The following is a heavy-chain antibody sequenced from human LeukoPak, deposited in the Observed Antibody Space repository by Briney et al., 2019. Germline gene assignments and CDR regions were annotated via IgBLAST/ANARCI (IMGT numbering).Heavy chain of an antibody. CDR2: TYSGGST. CDR1: GFTVSDNY. CDR3: ARGDYYFDY. V-gene: IGHV3-66*01. J-gene: IGHJ4*02. D-gene: IGHD3-16*01. Sequence: PGGSLRLSCAASGFTVSDNYMNWVRQAPGKGLEWVSVTYSGGSTNYADSVKGRFTISRDNSKNTLYLQMNSLRAEDTAVNYCARGDYYFDYWGQGTLVTVSS.